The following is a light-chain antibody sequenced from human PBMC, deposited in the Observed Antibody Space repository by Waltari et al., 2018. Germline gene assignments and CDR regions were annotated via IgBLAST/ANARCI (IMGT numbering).Light chain of an antibody. CDR2: WAS. V-gene: IGKV4-1*01. CDR3: QQYYSYRT. J-gene: IGKJ1*01. Sequence: DIVMTQSPDSLAVSLGERATINCKSSQSVLYSSNNKNYLAWYQQKPGQPPKLLIYWASTRESRVPDRFSGSGSGTDFTLTISSLQAEDVAVYYCQQYYSYRTFGQGTKVEIK. CDR1: QSVLYSSNNKNY.